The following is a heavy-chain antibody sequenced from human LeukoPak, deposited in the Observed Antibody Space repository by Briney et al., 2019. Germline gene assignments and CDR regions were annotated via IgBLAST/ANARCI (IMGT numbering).Heavy chain of an antibody. D-gene: IGHD3-22*01. CDR2: INHSGST. CDR1: GGSFSGYY. CDR3: AGAYYYDSSGYYYWFDP. J-gene: IGHJ5*02. Sequence: PSETLSLTCAVYGGSFSGYYWSWIRQPPGKGLEWIGEINHSGSTNYNPSLKSRVTISVDTSKNQFSLKLSSVTAADTAVYYCAGAYYYDSSGYYYWFDPWGQGTLVTVSS. V-gene: IGHV4-34*01.